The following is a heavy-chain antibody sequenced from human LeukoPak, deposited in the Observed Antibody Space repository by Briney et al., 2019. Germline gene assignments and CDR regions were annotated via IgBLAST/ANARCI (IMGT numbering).Heavy chain of an antibody. CDR1: GGSISSYY. Sequence: SETLSLTCTVSGGSISSYYWSWIRQPPGKGLEWIGYIYYSGSTNYNPSLKSRVTISVDTSKNQFSLKLSSVTAADTAVYYCAREGRGVRGDHTYWFDPWGQGTLVTVSS. CDR2: IYYSGST. V-gene: IGHV4-59*01. CDR3: AREGRGVRGDHTYWFDP. J-gene: IGHJ5*02. D-gene: IGHD3-10*01.